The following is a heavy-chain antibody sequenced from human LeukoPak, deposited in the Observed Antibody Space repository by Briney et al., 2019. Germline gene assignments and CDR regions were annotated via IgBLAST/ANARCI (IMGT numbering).Heavy chain of an antibody. V-gene: IGHV3-30*18. J-gene: IGHJ4*02. CDR2: ISYGGSNK. Sequence: GGSLRLSCAASGFTFSSSWMHWVRQAPGKGLEWVAVISYGGSNKYYADSVKGRFTISRDNSKNTLYLQMNSLRAEDTAVYYCAKDFYYDSSGPFDYWGQGTLVTVSS. D-gene: IGHD3-22*01. CDR3: AKDFYYDSSGPFDY. CDR1: GFTFSSSW.